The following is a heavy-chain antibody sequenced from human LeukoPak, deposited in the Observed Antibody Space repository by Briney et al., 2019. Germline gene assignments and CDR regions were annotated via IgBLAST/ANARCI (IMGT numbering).Heavy chain of an antibody. J-gene: IGHJ6*02. V-gene: IGHV3-30*18. Sequence: GRSLRLSCAASGFTFSSYGMHWVRQAPGKGLEWVAVISYDGSNKYYADSVKGRFTISRDNSKNTLYLQMNSLRAEDTAVYYCAKDPGGYYYDSSGYGMDVWGQGTTVTVSS. D-gene: IGHD3-22*01. CDR3: AKDPGGYYYDSSGYGMDV. CDR1: GFTFSSYG. CDR2: ISYDGSNK.